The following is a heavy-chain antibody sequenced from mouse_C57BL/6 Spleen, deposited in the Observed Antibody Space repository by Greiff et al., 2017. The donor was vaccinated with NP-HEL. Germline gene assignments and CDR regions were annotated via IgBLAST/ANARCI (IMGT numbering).Heavy chain of an antibody. CDR1: GYTFTDYY. CDR2: INPNNGGT. J-gene: IGHJ4*01. CDR3: ARSLVPTVVALKAMDY. V-gene: IGHV1-26*01. Sequence: EVQLQQSGPELVKPGASVKISCKASGYTFTDYYMNWVKQSHGKSLEWIGDINPNNGGTSYNQKFKGKATLTVDKSTSTAYMELCSLTSEDSAVYYCARSLVPTVVALKAMDYWGQGTSVTAS. D-gene: IGHD1-1*01.